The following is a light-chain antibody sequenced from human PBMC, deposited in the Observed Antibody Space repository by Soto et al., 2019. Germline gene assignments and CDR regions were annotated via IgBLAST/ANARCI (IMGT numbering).Light chain of an antibody. V-gene: IGKV1-39*01. J-gene: IGKJ2*01. CDR1: QSISSY. Sequence: DIQMTQSPSSLSASVGDRVTITCRASQSISSYLNWYQQKPGKAPKLLIYAASSLQSGVPSRFXGSRSGTDFTLTISRLQPEDFATYYCQQSYSTPGYTFGQGTKLEIK. CDR3: QQSYSTPGYT. CDR2: AAS.